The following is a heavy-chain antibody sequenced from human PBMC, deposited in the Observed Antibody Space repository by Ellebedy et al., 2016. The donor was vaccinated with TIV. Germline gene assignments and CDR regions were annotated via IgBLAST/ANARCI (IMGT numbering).Heavy chain of an antibody. CDR2: IIPIFGTA. CDR3: ARADRTRYYFDY. D-gene: IGHD1-14*01. J-gene: IGHJ4*02. CDR1: GGTFSSYA. Sequence: ASVKVSCKASGGTFSSYAISWVRQAPGQGLEWMGGIIPIFGTANYAQKFQGRVTITADESTSTAYMELSSLRSEDTAVYYCARADRTRYYFDYWGQGTLVTVSS. V-gene: IGHV1-69*13.